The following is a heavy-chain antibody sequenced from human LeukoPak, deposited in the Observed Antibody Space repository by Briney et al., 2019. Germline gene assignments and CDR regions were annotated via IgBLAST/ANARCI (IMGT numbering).Heavy chain of an antibody. Sequence: GGSLRLSCEASGLSLSSNNMHWVRQAPGGRLEWLSYISAGSGTVFSADSVRGRFSISRDNARESVLLQMNSLRFEDTGFYYCTRDLGLRRMIWGRGTLVIVSS. CDR1: GLSLSSNN. V-gene: IGHV3-48*04. CDR2: ISAGSGTV. CDR3: TRDLGLRRMI. J-gene: IGHJ2*01.